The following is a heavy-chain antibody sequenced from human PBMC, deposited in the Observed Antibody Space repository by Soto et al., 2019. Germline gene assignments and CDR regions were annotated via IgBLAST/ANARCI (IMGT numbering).Heavy chain of an antibody. CDR3: ARDQGVAPMVFDY. D-gene: IGHD5-12*01. CDR2: IYYSGST. J-gene: IGHJ4*02. V-gene: IGHV4-59*01. Sequence: SETLSLTCTVSGGSISSYYWSWIRQPPGKGLEWIGYIYYSGSTNYNPSLKSRVTISVDTSKNQFSLKLSSVTAADTAVYYCARDQGVAPMVFDYWGQGTLVTVSS. CDR1: GGSISSYY.